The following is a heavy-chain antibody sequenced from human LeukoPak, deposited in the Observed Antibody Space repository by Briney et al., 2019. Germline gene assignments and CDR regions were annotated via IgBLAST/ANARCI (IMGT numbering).Heavy chain of an antibody. D-gene: IGHD3-9*01. CDR2: IYWDDDK. V-gene: IGHV2-5*02. CDR1: GFSLSTSGVG. CDR3: AHRSYDILARY. J-gene: IGHJ4*02. Sequence: SGPTLVNPTQTLTXTCTFSGFSLSTSGVGVGWIPQPPGKALEWLALIYWDDDKRYSPSLKSRLTITKDTSKNQVVLTMTSMDPVDTATYYCAHRSYDILARYWGQGTLVTVSS.